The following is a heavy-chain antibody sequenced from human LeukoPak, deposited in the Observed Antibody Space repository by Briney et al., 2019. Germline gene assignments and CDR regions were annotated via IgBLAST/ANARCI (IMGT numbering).Heavy chain of an antibody. CDR1: GGSINSYY. CDR3: AREFLYDSIGYWPD. Sequence: PSETLSLTCTVSGGSINSYYWSWIRQPAGKGLEWIGRIYTSGSTNYNPSLKSRVTMSVDTSKNQFSLKLSSVTAADTAVYYCAREFLYDSIGYWPDWGQGTLVTVSS. D-gene: IGHD3-22*01. J-gene: IGHJ4*02. V-gene: IGHV4-4*07. CDR2: IYTSGST.